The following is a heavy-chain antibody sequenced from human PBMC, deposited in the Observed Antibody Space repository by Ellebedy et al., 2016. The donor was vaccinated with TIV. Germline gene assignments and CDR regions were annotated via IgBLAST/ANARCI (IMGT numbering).Heavy chain of an antibody. CDR3: ARDYPPVRGLITIEARDYFYGMDV. CDR2: IYYSGST. D-gene: IGHD3-10*01. V-gene: IGHV4-39*02. J-gene: IGHJ6*02. Sequence: MPSETLSLTCTVSGGSIRSSSYYWGWIRQPPGKGLEWIGSIYYSGSTYYTSSFESRITSIPAPSKHQFSLQLNSVTPEDTAVYYCARDYPPVRGLITIEARDYFYGMDVWGQGTTVTVSS. CDR1: GGSIRSSSYY.